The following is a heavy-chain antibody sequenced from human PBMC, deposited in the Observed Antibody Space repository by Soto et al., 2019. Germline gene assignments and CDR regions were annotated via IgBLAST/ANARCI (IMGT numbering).Heavy chain of an antibody. Sequence: EVQLVESGGGLVQPGGSLRLSCAASGFTVSSYSMNWVRQAPGKGLEWVSAISSISSYKYYADSVKGRFTISRDNAKNEQYLQMKSLNAEDTDVYYCARDRTDYYDSSSHKTGGFDYWGQGTLVTVSS. J-gene: IGHJ4*02. CDR3: ARDRTDYYDSSSHKTGGFDY. V-gene: IGHV3-21*01. CDR1: GFTVSSYS. CDR2: ISSISSYK. D-gene: IGHD3-22*01.